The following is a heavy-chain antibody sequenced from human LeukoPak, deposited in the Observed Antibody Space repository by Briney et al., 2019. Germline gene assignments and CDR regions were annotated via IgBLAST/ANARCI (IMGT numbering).Heavy chain of an antibody. CDR2: ISSSGSTI. Sequence: GRSLRLSCAASGFTFSSYEMNWVRQAPGKGLEWVSYISSSGSTIYYADSVKGRFTISRDNAKNSLYLQMNSLRAEDTAVYYCAREIQLWLPDRYFDYWGQGTLVTVSS. CDR3: AREIQLWLPDRYFDY. D-gene: IGHD5-18*01. CDR1: GFTFSSYE. V-gene: IGHV3-48*03. J-gene: IGHJ4*02.